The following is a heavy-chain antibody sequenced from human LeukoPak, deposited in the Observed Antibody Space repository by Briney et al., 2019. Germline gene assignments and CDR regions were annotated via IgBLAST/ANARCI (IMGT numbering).Heavy chain of an antibody. J-gene: IGHJ4*02. V-gene: IGHV4-59*01. Sequence: SETLSLTCTVSGGSISSYYWSWIRQPPGKGLEWIGYTYYSGSTNYNPSLKSRVTISVDTSKNQFSLKLSSVTAADTAVYYCARGEQLWSSWGQGTLVTVSS. CDR3: ARGEQLWSS. CDR1: GGSISSYY. CDR2: TYYSGST. D-gene: IGHD5-18*01.